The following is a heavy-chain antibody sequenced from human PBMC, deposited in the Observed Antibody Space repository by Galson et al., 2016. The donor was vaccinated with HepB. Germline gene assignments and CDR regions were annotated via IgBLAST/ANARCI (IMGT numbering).Heavy chain of an antibody. Sequence: SETLSLTCSVSGDSIRGNHWWTWVRQAPGKGLEWIGQVFYSGHTNYSPSLKSWVTISVDTSKNQFALNLKSVTAADTAVYFCAREDNGLGRLDYWGQGNLVTVYS. D-gene: IGHD3-10*01. J-gene: IGHJ4*02. CDR3: AREDNGLGRLDY. CDR2: VFYSGHT. CDR1: GDSIRGNHW. V-gene: IGHV4/OR15-8*01.